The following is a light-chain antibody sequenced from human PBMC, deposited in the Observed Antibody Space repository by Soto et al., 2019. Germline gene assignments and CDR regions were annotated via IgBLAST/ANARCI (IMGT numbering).Light chain of an antibody. CDR3: QQSYSTPPT. J-gene: IGKJ1*01. V-gene: IGKV1-39*01. CDR1: QSISSY. CDR2: AAS. Sequence: DIQMTQAPSSLSESLGDRVTITFRASQSISSYLNWYQQKPGKAPKLLIYAASSLQSGVPSRFSGSGSGTDFTLTISSLQPEDFATYYCQQSYSTPPTFGQGTKVDI.